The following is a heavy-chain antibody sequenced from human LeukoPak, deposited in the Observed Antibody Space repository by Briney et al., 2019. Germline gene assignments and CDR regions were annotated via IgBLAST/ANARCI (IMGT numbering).Heavy chain of an antibody. D-gene: IGHD6-19*01. Sequence: GESPKISCKGSGYSFTSFWIGWVRQMPGKGLEWMGIIYPGGSDARYSQSFQGQVSISADKSINTTYLQWSSLKGSDTDMYYCACAYSRGWYGERGFDFWGGGTLLTVPS. CDR2: IYPGGSDA. CDR1: GYSFTSFW. CDR3: ACAYSRGWYGERGFDF. V-gene: IGHV5-51*01. J-gene: IGHJ4*02.